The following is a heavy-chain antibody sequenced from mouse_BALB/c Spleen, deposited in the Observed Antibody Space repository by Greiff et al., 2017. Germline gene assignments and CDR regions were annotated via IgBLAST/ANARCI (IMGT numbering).Heavy chain of an antibody. V-gene: IGHV1-63*02. CDR3: AYGRFAY. CDR1: GYTFTNYW. J-gene: IGHJ3*01. D-gene: IGHD1-1*02. Sequence: QVHVKQSGAELVRPGTSVKISCKASGYTFTNYWLGWVKQRPGHGLEWIGDIYPGGGYTNYNEKFKGKATLTADTSSSTAYMQLSSLTSEDSAVYFCAYGRFAYWGQGTLVTVSA. CDR2: IYPGGGYT.